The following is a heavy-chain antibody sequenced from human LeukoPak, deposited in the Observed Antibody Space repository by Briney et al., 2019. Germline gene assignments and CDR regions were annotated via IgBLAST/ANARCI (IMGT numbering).Heavy chain of an antibody. CDR2: IKPGGIT. CDR1: GGSFSDYY. CDR3: VRGFSGVVGDY. V-gene: IGHV4-34*01. D-gene: IGHD3-10*01. Sequence: PSETLSLTCTVYGGSFSDYYWSWIRQPPGKGLGWIGEIKPGGITNYNPPLKSRVTLSVDTSKNQLSLKLNSATAADTTVYYCVRGFSGVVGDYWGQGTLVTVSS. J-gene: IGHJ4*02.